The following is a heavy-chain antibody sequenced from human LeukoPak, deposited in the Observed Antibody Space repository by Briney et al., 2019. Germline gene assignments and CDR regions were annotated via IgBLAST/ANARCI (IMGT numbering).Heavy chain of an antibody. D-gene: IGHD2-15*01. CDR3: AVVVAATSFDY. Sequence: GGSLRLSCAASGFTFSSYAMSWVRQAPGKGLEWVSAISGSGGRTYYADSVKGRFTISRDNSKNTLYLQMNSLRAEDTAVYYCAVVVAATSFDYWGQGTLVTVSS. J-gene: IGHJ4*02. CDR1: GFTFSSYA. V-gene: IGHV3-23*01. CDR2: ISGSGGRT.